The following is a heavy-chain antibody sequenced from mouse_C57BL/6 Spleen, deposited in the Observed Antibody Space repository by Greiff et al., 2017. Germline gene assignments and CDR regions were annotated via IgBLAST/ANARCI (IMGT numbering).Heavy chain of an antibody. CDR3: TTAFSYGSSYWFAY. CDR1: GFNIKDDY. V-gene: IGHV14-4*01. Sequence: EVQLQQSGAELVRPGASVKLSCTASGFNIKDDYMHWVKQRPEQGLEWIGWIDPENGDTEYASKFQGKATITADTSSNTAYLQLSSLTSEDTAVYSCTTAFSYGSSYWFAYWGQGTLVTVSA. CDR2: IDPENGDT. J-gene: IGHJ3*01. D-gene: IGHD1-1*01.